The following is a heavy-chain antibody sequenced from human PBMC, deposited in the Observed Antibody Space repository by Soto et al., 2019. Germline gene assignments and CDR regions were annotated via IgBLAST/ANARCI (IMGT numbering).Heavy chain of an antibody. CDR1: GFTFSNYA. V-gene: IGHV3-23*01. D-gene: IGHD5-12*01. CDR3: AKDGKGGYGGYELDC. Sequence: EVQLLESGGGLVKPGGSLRLSCAASGFTFSNYALSWVRQAPGKGLVWVSSISSIDSSTNYADSVRGRFTISRDNSKNTLYLQINSLRAEDTAVYYCAKDGKGGYGGYELDCWGQGTLVTVSS. CDR2: ISSIDSST. J-gene: IGHJ4*02.